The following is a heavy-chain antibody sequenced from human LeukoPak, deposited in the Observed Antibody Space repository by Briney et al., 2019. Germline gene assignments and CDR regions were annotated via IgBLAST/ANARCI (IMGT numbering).Heavy chain of an antibody. CDR1: GGTFTSYD. J-gene: IGHJ4*02. V-gene: IGHV1-8*01. CDR3: ARGHGGNFVDY. Sequence: ASVKVSCKASGGTFTSYDINWLRQAPGQGLEWMGWMNPNSGNTGYAQKFQGRVTMTGNTSISTAYMELSSLRSEDTAVYYCARGHGGNFVDYWGQGTLVTVSS. D-gene: IGHD4-23*01. CDR2: MNPNSGNT.